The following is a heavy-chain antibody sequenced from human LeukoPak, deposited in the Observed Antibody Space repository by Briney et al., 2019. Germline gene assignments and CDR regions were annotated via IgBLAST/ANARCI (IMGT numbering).Heavy chain of an antibody. J-gene: IGHJ4*02. CDR2: IYSGGST. Sequence: PGGSLRLSCAASGFTFSSYAMSWVRQAPGKGLEWVSVIYSGGSTYYADSVKGRFTISRDNSKNTLYLQMNSLRAEDTAVYYCARDYYDSSGYYGLNYWGQGTLVTVSS. D-gene: IGHD3-22*01. V-gene: IGHV3-66*01. CDR1: GFTFSSYA. CDR3: ARDYYDSSGYYGLNY.